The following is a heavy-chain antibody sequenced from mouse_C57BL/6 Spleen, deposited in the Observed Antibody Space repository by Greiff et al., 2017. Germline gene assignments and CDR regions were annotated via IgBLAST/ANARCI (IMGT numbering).Heavy chain of an antibody. V-gene: IGHV1-61*01. D-gene: IGHD2-5*01. CDR1: GFTFTSYW. CDR2: IYPSDSET. J-gene: IGHJ3*01. Sequence: HVQLQQPGAELVRPGSSVKLSCKASGFTFTSYWMDWVKQRPGQGLEWIGTIYPSDSETHYTQKFKDTATLPGDKSSSTAYMQLSSLTSEDSAVYYCAREGGYYSRFAYWGQGTLVTVSA. CDR3: AREGGYYSRFAY.